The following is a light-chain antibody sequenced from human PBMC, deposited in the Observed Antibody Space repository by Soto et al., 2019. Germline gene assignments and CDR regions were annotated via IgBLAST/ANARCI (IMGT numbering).Light chain of an antibody. CDR1: QSISSW. Sequence: DIQMTQSPSTLSASVGDRVTITCRASQSISSWLAWYQQKPGKAPMLLIYRASRLERWLPSRFSGSGSGTEFTLIISSLQPNDFETYLCQQYNSYPLTFGGGTQVEIK. V-gene: IGKV1-5*03. CDR2: RAS. J-gene: IGKJ4*01. CDR3: QQYNSYPLT.